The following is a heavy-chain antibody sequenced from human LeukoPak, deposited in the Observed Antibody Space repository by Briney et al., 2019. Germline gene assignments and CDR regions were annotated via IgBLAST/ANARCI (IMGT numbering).Heavy chain of an antibody. J-gene: IGHJ5*02. V-gene: IGHV1-2*02. CDR3: ARLGENGLLTGYFYP. CDR2: INPDSGGT. CDR1: GYTFNDYY. D-gene: IGHD3-9*01. Sequence: ASVKVSCKASGYTFNDYYMHWVRQAPGQGLEWMGRINPDSGGTDYAQKFQGRVTMTRDTSITTAYMDLGRLRSDDTAVYYCARLGENGLLTGYFYPWGQGTLVTVSS.